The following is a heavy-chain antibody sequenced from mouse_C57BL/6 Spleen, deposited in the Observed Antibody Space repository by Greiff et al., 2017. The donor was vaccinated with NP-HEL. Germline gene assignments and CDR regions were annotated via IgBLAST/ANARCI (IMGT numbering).Heavy chain of an antibody. D-gene: IGHD3-3*01. Sequence: VQRVESGAELARPGASVKLSCKASGYTFTSYGISWVKQRTGQGLEWIGEIYPRSGNTYYNEKFKGKATLTADKSSSTAYMELRSLTSEDSAVYFCARSGLGLTLDYWGQGTTLTISS. CDR2: IYPRSGNT. J-gene: IGHJ2*01. CDR1: GYTFTSYG. CDR3: ARSGLGLTLDY. V-gene: IGHV1-81*01.